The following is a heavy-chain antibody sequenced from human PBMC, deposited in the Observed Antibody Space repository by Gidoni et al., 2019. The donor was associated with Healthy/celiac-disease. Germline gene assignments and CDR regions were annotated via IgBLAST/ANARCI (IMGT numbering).Heavy chain of an antibody. V-gene: IGHV1-24*01. D-gene: IGHD6-19*01. CDR1: GYTLPELS. Sequence: QVQLVQSGAEVKKPGASVKVSCKVSGYTLPELSMPWVRQAPGKGLEWMGGFDPEDGETIYEQKFQGRVTMTEDTSTDTAYMELSSLRSEDTAVYYCATKTGYSSGQWYDAFDIWGQGTMVTVSS. J-gene: IGHJ3*02. CDR2: FDPEDGET. CDR3: ATKTGYSSGQWYDAFDI.